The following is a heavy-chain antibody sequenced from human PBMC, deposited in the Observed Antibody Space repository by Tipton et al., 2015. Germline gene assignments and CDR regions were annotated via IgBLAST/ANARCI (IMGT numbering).Heavy chain of an antibody. CDR3: ARSLFPETAGLENWFDP. D-gene: IGHD6-13*01. J-gene: IGHJ5*02. V-gene: IGHV4-59*02. Sequence: TLSLTCTVSGDSVTYYYWSWIRQTPGKGLEWIGYIYYSGSTTYNSSLKSRVTLSIDTSKNQFSLKLSSVTAADTAVYYCARSLFPETAGLENWFDPWGQGTLVTVPS. CDR1: GDSVTYYY. CDR2: IYYSGST.